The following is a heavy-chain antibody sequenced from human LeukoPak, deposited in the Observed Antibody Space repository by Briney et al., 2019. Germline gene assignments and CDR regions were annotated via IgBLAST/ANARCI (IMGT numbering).Heavy chain of an antibody. J-gene: IGHJ5*02. CDR3: ARGAYYYDSSGYYP. CDR2: MNPNSGNT. D-gene: IGHD3-22*01. Sequence: APVKVSCKASGYTFTSYDINWVRQATGQGLEWMGWMNPNSGNTGYAQKFQGRVTMTRNTSISTAYMELSSLRSDDTAVYYCARGAYYYDSSGYYPWGQGTLVTVSS. CDR1: GYTFTSYD. V-gene: IGHV1-8*01.